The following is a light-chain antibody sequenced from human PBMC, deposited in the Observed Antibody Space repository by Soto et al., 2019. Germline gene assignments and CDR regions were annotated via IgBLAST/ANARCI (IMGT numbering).Light chain of an antibody. CDR2: RND. V-gene: IGLV1-47*01. CDR1: SSNIGSNY. J-gene: IGLJ3*02. CDR3: AAWDDSLSVWV. Sequence: QSVLTQPPSASGTPGQRVTISCSGSSSNIGSNYVYWHQQLPGTAPQLLIYRNDQRPSGVPDRFSGSKSGTSASLAISGLRSEDEADYYCAAWDDSLSVWVFGGGTKLTVL.